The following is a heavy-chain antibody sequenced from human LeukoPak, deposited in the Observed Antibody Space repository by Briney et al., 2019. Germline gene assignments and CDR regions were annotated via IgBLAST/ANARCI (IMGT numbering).Heavy chain of an antibody. Sequence: GGSLRLSCAASGFTFSSYWMSWVRQAPGKGLEWVAKIKQDGSEKYYVDSVKGRFTISRDNAKNSLYLQMNSLRAEDTAVYYCARGRGYCSSTSCYFFGFDYWGQGTLVTVSS. CDR2: IKQDGSEK. CDR1: GFTFSSYW. CDR3: ARGRGYCSSTSCYFFGFDY. J-gene: IGHJ4*02. D-gene: IGHD2-2*01. V-gene: IGHV3-7*03.